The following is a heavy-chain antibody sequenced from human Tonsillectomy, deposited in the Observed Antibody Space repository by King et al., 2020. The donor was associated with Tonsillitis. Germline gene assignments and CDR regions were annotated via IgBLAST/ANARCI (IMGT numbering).Heavy chain of an antibody. CDR1: GYTFTGYY. Sequence: QLVQSGAEVKKPGASVKVSCKASGYTFTGYYMHWVRQAPGQGLEWMGWINPNRGGTNYAQKFQGRVTMTRDTSISTAYMELSRLRSDDTAVYYCARGYRTSDFDYWGQGTLVTVSS. V-gene: IGHV1-2*02. CDR2: INPNRGGT. CDR3: ARGYRTSDFDY. J-gene: IGHJ4*02. D-gene: IGHD3-16*02.